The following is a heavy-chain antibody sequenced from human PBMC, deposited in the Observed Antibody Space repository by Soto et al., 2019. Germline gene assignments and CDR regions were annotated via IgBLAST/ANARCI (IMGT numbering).Heavy chain of an antibody. J-gene: IGHJ3*02. Sequence: ASVKVSCKASGGTFSSYAISWVRQAPGQGLEWMGGIIPIFGTANYAQKFQGRVTITADESTSTAYMELSSLRSEDTAVYYCARDPGYYDSSGYTPDGAFAIWGQGTMVTVSS. D-gene: IGHD3-22*01. CDR1: GGTFSSYA. CDR3: ARDPGYYDSSGYTPDGAFAI. CDR2: IIPIFGTA. V-gene: IGHV1-69*13.